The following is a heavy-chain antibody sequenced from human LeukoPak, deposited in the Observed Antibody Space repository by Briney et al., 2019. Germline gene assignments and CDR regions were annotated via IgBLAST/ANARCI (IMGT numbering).Heavy chain of an antibody. D-gene: IGHD3-9*01. Sequence: GGSLRLSCAASGFSVTNNYMSWVRQAPGKGLEWVSVIYSGGSTYYADSVKGRFTISRDNSKNMLFLQMNSLRVEDTAIYYCARAPLTGYYNLLDYWGQGTLVTVSS. CDR2: IYSGGST. J-gene: IGHJ4*02. CDR3: ARAPLTGYYNLLDY. V-gene: IGHV3-66*01. CDR1: GFSVTNNY.